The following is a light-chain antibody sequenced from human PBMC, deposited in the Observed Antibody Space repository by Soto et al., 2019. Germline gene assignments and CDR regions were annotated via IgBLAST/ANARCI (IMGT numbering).Light chain of an antibody. CDR2: GAS. Sequence: EVVLTHSPVTLYLSPGDRATLSCRVSQRSANNFLAWFQHKPGQPPTLRIDGASTRASGIPDRFSGSGSGTDFALTISRLEPGEFAVYYCQQYGRSPFTFGQGTKLQIK. CDR1: QRSANNF. CDR3: QQYGRSPFT. J-gene: IGKJ2*01. V-gene: IGKV3-20*01.